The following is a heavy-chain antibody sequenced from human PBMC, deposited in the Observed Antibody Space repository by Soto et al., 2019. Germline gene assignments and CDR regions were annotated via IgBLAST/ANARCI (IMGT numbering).Heavy chain of an antibody. Sequence: PGGSLRLSCEASGFTFSSYTMSWVRQAPGKGLEWVSGISSSAGSTYYADSVKGRFTISRDNSKNTLYLQMNSLSAEDTAVYYCAYHNFDYWGQGTLVTVS. J-gene: IGHJ4*02. CDR2: ISSSAGST. CDR1: GFTFSSYT. V-gene: IGHV3-23*01. CDR3: AYHNFDY. D-gene: IGHD2-2*01.